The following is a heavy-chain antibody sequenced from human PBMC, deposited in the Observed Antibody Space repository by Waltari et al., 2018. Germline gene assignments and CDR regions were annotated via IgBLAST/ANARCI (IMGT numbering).Heavy chain of an antibody. CDR1: GFTFSRYA. J-gene: IGHJ5*02. CDR3: AKGPLYNWTDGRKRGSQWFDP. D-gene: IGHD1-1*01. Sequence: EVKLLESGGGLVQPGGSLRLSCAASGFTFSRYAMLWVRQAPGKGLEWVSALSGGGAGTYYADSVKGRFTISRDNSKNTMSLQMNSLTVEDTAVYYCAKGPLYNWTDGRKRGSQWFDPWGQGTLVTVSS. CDR2: LSGGGAGT. V-gene: IGHV3-23*01.